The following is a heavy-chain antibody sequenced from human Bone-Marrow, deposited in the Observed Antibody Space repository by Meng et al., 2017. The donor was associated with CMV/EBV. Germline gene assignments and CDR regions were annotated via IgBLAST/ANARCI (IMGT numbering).Heavy chain of an antibody. V-gene: IGHV1-18*01. CDR3: TFSIAPYYYYGLDV. CDR1: GYTFTSYG. J-gene: IGHJ6*02. CDR2: ISAYNGNT. D-gene: IGHD6-6*01. Sequence: ASVKVSCKASGYTFTSYGISWVRQAPGQGLEWMGWISAYNGNTNYAQKLQGRVTMTTDTSTSTAYMELRSLRSDDTAVYYCTFSIAPYYYYGLDVWGQGTTVTVSS.